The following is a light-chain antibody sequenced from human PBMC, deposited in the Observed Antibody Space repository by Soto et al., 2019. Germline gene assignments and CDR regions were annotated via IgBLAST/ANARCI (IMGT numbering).Light chain of an antibody. Sequence: IVMTQSPATLSVSPGGRATLSCRASQSARSNLAWYQHKPGQAPRLLIYDASSRATGIPDRFSGSGSGTDFTLTISSLQPEDFATYYCQQTYSTPPTFGQGTKVDIK. V-gene: IGKV3D-15*01. CDR2: DAS. CDR1: QSARSN. CDR3: QQTYSTPPT. J-gene: IGKJ1*01.